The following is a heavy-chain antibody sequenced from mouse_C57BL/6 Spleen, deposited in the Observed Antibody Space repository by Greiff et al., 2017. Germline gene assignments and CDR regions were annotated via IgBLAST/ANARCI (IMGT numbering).Heavy chain of an antibody. CDR3: GSDWAVVGYCDV. CDR1: GFTFSSYA. V-gene: IGHV5-4*01. J-gene: IGHJ1*03. D-gene: IGHD1-1*01. CDR2: ISDGGSYT. Sequence: EVHLVESGGGLVKPGGSLKLSCAASGFTFSSYAMSWVRQTPEKRLEWVATISDGGSYTYYPDNVKGRFTIARDNAKNNLYLQMSHLKSEDTAMYYCGSDWAVVGYCDVWGTGTTVTVSS.